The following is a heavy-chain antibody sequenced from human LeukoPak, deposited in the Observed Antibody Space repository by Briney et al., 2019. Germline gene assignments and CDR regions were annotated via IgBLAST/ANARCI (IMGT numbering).Heavy chain of an antibody. J-gene: IGHJ4*01. CDR3: ANPDSTGYYTD. Sequence: GESLKISCKASGYSFTNYWIAWVRQMPGKGPEWMAIINPGDSDTRYSPSFQGQVTISADKSINTAYLQWSSLKASDTAIYYCANPDSTGYYTDWGQGTLVTVSS. V-gene: IGHV5-51*01. D-gene: IGHD3-22*01. CDR2: INPGDSDT. CDR1: GYSFTNYW.